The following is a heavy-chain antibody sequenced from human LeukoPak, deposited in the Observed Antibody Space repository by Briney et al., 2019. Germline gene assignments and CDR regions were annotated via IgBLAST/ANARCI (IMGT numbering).Heavy chain of an antibody. CDR3: AGGGSDLRLFDP. D-gene: IGHD5-12*01. J-gene: IGHJ5*02. Sequence: PSQTLSLTCTVSGGSISSGCYYWSWIRQHPGQGLVGIGYLYYSGSNYYNPSLKSQVTISVDPYKNQFSLELSSVTAAGTAVYYCAGGGSDLRLFDPWGQETLVTVPS. V-gene: IGHV4-31*01. CDR2: LYYSGSN. CDR1: GGSISSGCYY.